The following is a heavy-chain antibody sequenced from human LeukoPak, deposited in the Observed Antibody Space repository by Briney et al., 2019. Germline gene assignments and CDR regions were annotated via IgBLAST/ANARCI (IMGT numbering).Heavy chain of an antibody. CDR3: ARTREQWQVLDY. D-gene: IGHD6-19*01. V-gene: IGHV3-30*02. Sequence: HAGGSLRLSCAASGFTFSSYGMHWVRQAPGKGLEWVAFIRYDGSNKYYADSVKGRFTISRDNSKNMVYLQMNSLRAEDTAVYYCARTREQWQVLDYWGQGTLVTVSS. CDR1: GFTFSSYG. CDR2: IRYDGSNK. J-gene: IGHJ4*02.